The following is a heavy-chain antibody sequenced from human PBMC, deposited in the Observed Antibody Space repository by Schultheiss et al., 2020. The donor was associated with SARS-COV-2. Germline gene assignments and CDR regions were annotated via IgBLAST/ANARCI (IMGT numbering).Heavy chain of an antibody. CDR2: IWYDGSNK. CDR1: GFTFSSYG. D-gene: IGHD5-18*01. CDR3: ARETSGYDY. J-gene: IGHJ4*02. Sequence: GGSLRLSCAASGFTFSSYGMHWVRQAPCKGLEWVAVIWYDGSNKYYADSVKGRFTISRDNSKLYLQMNSLRAEDTAVYYCARETSGYDYWGQGTLVTVSS. V-gene: IGHV3-33*01.